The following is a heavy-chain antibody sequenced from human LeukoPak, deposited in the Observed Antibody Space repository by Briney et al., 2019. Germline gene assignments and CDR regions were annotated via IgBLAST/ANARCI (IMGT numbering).Heavy chain of an antibody. J-gene: IGHJ3*02. CDR1: GGSISSYY. CDR3: ARHSWGDAFDI. D-gene: IGHD3-16*01. V-gene: IGHV4-59*08. Sequence: NPSETLSLTCTVSGGSISSYYWSWIRQPPGKGLEWIGYIYCSGSTNYNPSLKSRVTISVDTSKNQFSLKLSSVTAADTAVYYCARHSWGDAFDIWGQGTMVTVSS. CDR2: IYCSGST.